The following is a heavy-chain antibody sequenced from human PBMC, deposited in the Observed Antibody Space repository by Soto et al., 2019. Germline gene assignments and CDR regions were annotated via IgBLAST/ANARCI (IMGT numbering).Heavy chain of an antibody. D-gene: IGHD3-10*01. Sequence: QLQLQESGPGLVKPSETLSLTCTVSGGSISSSSYYWGWIRQPPGKGLEWIGSIYYSGSTYYNPSXRXRXXISVDTSKNQFSLKLSSVPAADTAVYYCATLWGQDWGQGTLVTVSS. CDR3: ATLWGQD. J-gene: IGHJ4*02. CDR1: GGSISSSSYY. V-gene: IGHV4-39*01. CDR2: IYYSGST.